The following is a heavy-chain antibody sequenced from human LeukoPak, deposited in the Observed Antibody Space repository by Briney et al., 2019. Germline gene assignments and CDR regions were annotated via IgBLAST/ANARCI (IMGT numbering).Heavy chain of an antibody. V-gene: IGHV4-39*07. D-gene: IGHD3-10*01. CDR3: ARVLRSYYYGLGSLGDWFDP. CDR1: GGSISSSSYY. Sequence: SETLSLTCTVSGGSISSSSYYWGWIRQPPGKGLEWIGEINHSGSTNYNPSLKSRVTISVDTSKNQFSLKLSSVTAADTAVYYCARVLRSYYYGLGSLGDWFDPWGQGTLVTVSS. CDR2: INHSGST. J-gene: IGHJ5*02.